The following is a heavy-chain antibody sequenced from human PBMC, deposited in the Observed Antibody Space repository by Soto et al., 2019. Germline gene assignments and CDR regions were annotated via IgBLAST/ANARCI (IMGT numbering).Heavy chain of an antibody. J-gene: IGHJ5*01. CDR1: GGSISSGTYY. Sequence: SETLSLTCTVSGGSISSGTYYWGWIRQPPGKGLEWIGSIYFRGSTYYNPSLKSRVTISVDTSKNQFSLKLNSVTAAATALYYCARQTVINGNWFDSWGQGTLVTVSS. D-gene: IGHD2-21*01. V-gene: IGHV4-39*01. CDR2: IYFRGST. CDR3: ARQTVINGNWFDS.